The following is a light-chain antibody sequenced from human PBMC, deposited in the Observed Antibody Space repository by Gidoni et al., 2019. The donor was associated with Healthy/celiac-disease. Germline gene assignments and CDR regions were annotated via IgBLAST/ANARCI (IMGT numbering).Light chain of an antibody. CDR1: QSVSSSY. V-gene: IGKV3-20*01. J-gene: IGKJ2*01. CDR2: GAS. CDR3: QQYGSTPYT. Sequence: VFTHSPGTLSLSPGERATLSCRARQSVSSSYLAWYQQKPGQAPRLLIYGASRRATGIPDRFSGSGSGTDFTRTISRLETEDVAVYYCQQYGSTPYTFGQGTKLEIK.